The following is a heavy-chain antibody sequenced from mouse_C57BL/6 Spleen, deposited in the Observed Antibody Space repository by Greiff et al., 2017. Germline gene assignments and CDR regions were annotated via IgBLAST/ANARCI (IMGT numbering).Heavy chain of an antibody. D-gene: IGHD1-1*01. Sequence: QVQLQQSGAELVRPGTSVKVSCKASGYAFTNYLIEWVKQRPGQGLEWIGVINPGSGGTNYNEKFKGKATLTADKSSSTAYMQLSSLTSEDSAVYFGARSGYYGTRYFDVWGTGTTVTVSS. V-gene: IGHV1-54*01. J-gene: IGHJ1*03. CDR1: GYAFTNYL. CDR3: ARSGYYGTRYFDV. CDR2: INPGSGGT.